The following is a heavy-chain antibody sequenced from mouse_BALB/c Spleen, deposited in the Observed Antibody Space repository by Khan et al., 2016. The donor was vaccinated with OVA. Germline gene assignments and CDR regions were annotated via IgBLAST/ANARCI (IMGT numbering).Heavy chain of an antibody. V-gene: IGHV1-4*01. D-gene: IGHD2-4*01. Sequence: QMQLEESGAELARPGASVKMSCKASGYTFTSYTMHWVKQRPGQGLEWIGYINPSSGYTNYNQRFKDKATLTSDKSSSTAYIQMSSMTYEDSADYSCARKRGITTRSPWFPYWGQGTLVTVSA. J-gene: IGHJ3*01. CDR1: GYTFTSYT. CDR2: INPSSGYT. CDR3: ARKRGITTRSPWFPY.